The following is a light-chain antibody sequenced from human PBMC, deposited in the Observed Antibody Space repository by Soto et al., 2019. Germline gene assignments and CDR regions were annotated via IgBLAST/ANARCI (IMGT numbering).Light chain of an antibody. J-gene: IGKJ1*01. CDR1: QSISSY. CDR3: QQSYSTPP. V-gene: IGKV1-39*01. CDR2: AAS. Sequence: DIQMTQSPSSLSASVGDRVTITCRASQSISSYLNWYQQKPGKAPKLLIYAASSLQSGVPSRFSGSGTGTDFTLTISSLQPEDFATYYCQQSYSTPPVGQGTKFDIK.